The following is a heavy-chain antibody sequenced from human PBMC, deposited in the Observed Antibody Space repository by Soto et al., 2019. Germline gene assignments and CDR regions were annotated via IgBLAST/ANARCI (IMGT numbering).Heavy chain of an antibody. CDR3: ARGVVVTAYWGGHYYYGMDV. Sequence: EVQLVQSGAEVKKPGESLKISCKGSGYIFSSYWIGWVRQMPGKGLEWMGITHGGDANTRYSPSFEGQVTISTDKSITTAYLQWSSLKASDTAMYYCARGVVVTAYWGGHYYYGMDVWGQGTTVTVSS. D-gene: IGHD2-21*02. CDR2: THGGDANT. CDR1: GYIFSSYW. J-gene: IGHJ6*02. V-gene: IGHV5-51*01.